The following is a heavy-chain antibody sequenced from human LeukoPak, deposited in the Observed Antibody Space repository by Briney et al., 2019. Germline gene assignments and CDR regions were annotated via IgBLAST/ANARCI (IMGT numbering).Heavy chain of an antibody. CDR1: GFTFSSYS. Sequence: GGSLRLSCAASGFTFSSYSMNWVRQAPGKGLEWVSSISSSSSYIYYADSVKGRFTISRDNAKKSLYLQMNSLRAGDTAVYYCARDWGAYYHFFDYWGQGTLVTVSS. CDR3: ARDWGAYYHFFDY. J-gene: IGHJ4*02. V-gene: IGHV3-21*01. D-gene: IGHD3-22*01. CDR2: ISSSSSYI.